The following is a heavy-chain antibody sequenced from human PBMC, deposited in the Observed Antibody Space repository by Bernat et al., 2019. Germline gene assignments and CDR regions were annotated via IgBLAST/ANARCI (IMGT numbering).Heavy chain of an antibody. Sequence: QVQLVESGGGVVQPGRSLRLSCAASGFTFRSYGMHWVRQAPGKGLEWVALIWYDGSDKYCADSVKGRFTISRDNSKNTLYLQMNSLRAEDTAVYYCAKGGLRYFDWLRADDAFDIWGQGTMVTVSS. V-gene: IGHV3-33*06. CDR2: IWYDGSDK. D-gene: IGHD3-9*01. CDR3: AKGGLRYFDWLRADDAFDI. J-gene: IGHJ3*02. CDR1: GFTFRSYG.